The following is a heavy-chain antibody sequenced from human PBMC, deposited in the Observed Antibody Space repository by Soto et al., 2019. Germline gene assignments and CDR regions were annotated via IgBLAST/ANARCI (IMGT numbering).Heavy chain of an antibody. V-gene: IGHV3-33*01. CDR2: IWYDGSNK. Sequence: QVQLVESGGGVVQPGRSLRLSCAASGFTFSSYGMHWFRQAPGKGLEWVAVIWYDGSNKYYADSVKGRFTISRDNSKNTLYLQMNSLRAEDTAVYYCARASPGGWFDPWGQGTLVTVSS. CDR1: GFTFSSYG. J-gene: IGHJ5*02. CDR3: ARASPGGWFDP.